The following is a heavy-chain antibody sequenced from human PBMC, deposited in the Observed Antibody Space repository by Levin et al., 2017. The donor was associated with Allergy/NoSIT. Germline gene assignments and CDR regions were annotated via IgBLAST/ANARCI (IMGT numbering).Heavy chain of an antibody. CDR1: GGSFSGYY. V-gene: IGHV4-34*01. Sequence: SETLSLTCAVYGGSFSGYYWSWIRQPPGKGLEWIGEINHSGNTNYNPSLKSRVTMSVDTSKSQFSLNLTSVTAADTALYYCARSSGAGTHPNLGYWGQGTLVTVSS. D-gene: IGHD6-19*01. CDR2: INHSGNT. J-gene: IGHJ4*02. CDR3: ARSSGAGTHPNLGY.